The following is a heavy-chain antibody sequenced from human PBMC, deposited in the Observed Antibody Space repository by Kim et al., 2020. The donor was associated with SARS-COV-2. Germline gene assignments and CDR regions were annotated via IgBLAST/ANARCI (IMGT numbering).Heavy chain of an antibody. CDR1: GGSISSSSYY. J-gene: IGHJ3*02. Sequence: SETLSLTCTVSGGSISSSSYYWGWIRQPPGKGLEWIGSIYYSGSTYYNPSLKSRVTISVDTSKNQFSLKLSSVTAADTAVYYCARIAARQDAFDIWGQGTMVTVSS. CDR3: ARIAARQDAFDI. V-gene: IGHV4-39*01. CDR2: IYYSGST. D-gene: IGHD6-6*01.